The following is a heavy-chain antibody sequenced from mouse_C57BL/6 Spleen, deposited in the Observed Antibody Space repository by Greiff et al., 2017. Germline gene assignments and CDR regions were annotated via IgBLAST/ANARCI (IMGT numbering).Heavy chain of an antibody. CDR3: ARDRSTMVTTGAMDY. V-gene: IGHV3-6*01. Sequence: EVKLMESGPGLVKPSQSLSLTCSVTGYSITSGYYWNWIRQFPGNKLEWMGYISYDGSNNYNPSLKNRISITRDTSKNQFFLKLNSVTTEDTATYYCARDRSTMVTTGAMDYWGQGTSVTVSS. CDR2: ISYDGSN. D-gene: IGHD2-2*01. CDR1: GYSITSGYY. J-gene: IGHJ4*01.